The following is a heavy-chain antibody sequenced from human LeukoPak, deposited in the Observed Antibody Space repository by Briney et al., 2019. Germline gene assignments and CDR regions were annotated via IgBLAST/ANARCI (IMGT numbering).Heavy chain of an antibody. CDR1: GFTFSTYA. D-gene: IGHD6-19*01. J-gene: IGHJ4*02. CDR2: ITGGADTT. Sequence: PGGPLRLSCAASGFTFSTYAMSWVRQAPGKGLEWVSVITGGADTTSYADSVKGRFTISRDNGNNTLYLQMTSLRAEDTAVYYCAKTTTGYSSGRYPGWPVDYWGQGTLVTVSS. CDR3: AKTTTGYSSGRYPGWPVDY. V-gene: IGHV3-23*01.